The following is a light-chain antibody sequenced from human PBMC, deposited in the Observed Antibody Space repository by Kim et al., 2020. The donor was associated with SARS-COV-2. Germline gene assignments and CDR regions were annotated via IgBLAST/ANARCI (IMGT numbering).Light chain of an antibody. CDR3: SAYTSISSVI. CDR2: DVS. CDR1: TSDVGNYNY. J-gene: IGLJ2*01. V-gene: IGLV2-14*01. Sequence: QSALTQPASVSGSPGQSVTLSCTGTTSDVGNYNYVSWYQQHPGKAPKVLIYDVSNRPSGVSGRFSGSQSGNMASLTITGLQAEDEADYYCSAYTSISSVIFGGGTQLTVL.